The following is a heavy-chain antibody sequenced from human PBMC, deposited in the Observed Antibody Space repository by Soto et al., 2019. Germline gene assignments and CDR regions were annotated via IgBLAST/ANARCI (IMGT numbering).Heavy chain of an antibody. Sequence: SETLSLTCAVYGGSFSGYYWSWIRQPPGKGLEWIGEINHSGSTNYNPSLKSRVTISVDTSKDQFSLKLSSVTAADTAVYYCARHFLIMATHGNVWGQGTTVTVSS. J-gene: IGHJ6*02. CDR1: GGSFSGYY. D-gene: IGHD5-12*01. CDR2: INHSGST. CDR3: ARHFLIMATHGNV. V-gene: IGHV4-34*01.